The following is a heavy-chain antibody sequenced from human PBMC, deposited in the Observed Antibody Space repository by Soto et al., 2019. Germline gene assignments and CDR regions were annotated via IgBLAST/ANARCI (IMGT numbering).Heavy chain of an antibody. CDR3: ARMATFGSLNWFDP. J-gene: IGHJ5*02. Sequence: ASVKVSCKASGYSFTNNDVTWVRQATGQGLEWMGWMNPGSGDTGYAQKFQGRVTMTRDISIATAYMELSSLRSDDTAIYYCARMATFGSLNWFDPWGQGTLVTVS. CDR1: GYSFTNND. V-gene: IGHV1-8*01. CDR2: MNPGSGDT. D-gene: IGHD3-16*01.